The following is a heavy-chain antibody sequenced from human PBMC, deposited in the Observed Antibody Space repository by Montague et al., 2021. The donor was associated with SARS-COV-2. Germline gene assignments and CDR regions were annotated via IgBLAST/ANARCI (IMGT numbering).Heavy chain of an antibody. CDR1: GGSISSYY. CDR3: ARLKGSGWNYYFDY. D-gene: IGHD6-19*01. J-gene: IGHJ4*02. Sequence: ETLSLTCTVSGGSISSYYWSWIRQPPGKGLEWIGYIYYSGSTNYNPSLKSRVTISVDTSKNQFSLKLSSVTAADTAVYYCARLKGSGWNYYFDYWGQGTLVTVSS. CDR2: IYYSGST. V-gene: IGHV4-59*01.